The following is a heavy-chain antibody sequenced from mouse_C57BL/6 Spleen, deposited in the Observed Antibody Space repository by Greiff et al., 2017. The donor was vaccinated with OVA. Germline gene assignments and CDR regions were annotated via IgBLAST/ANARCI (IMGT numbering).Heavy chain of an antibody. CDR1: GYTFTSYN. Sequence: LQQSGAELVRPGASVKMSCKASGYTFTSYNMHWVKQTPRQGLEWIGAIYPGNGDTSYNQKFKGKATLTVDKSSSTAYMQLSSLTSEDSAVYYCAQAEMVTTGFDYWGQGTTLTVSS. J-gene: IGHJ2*01. CDR2: IYPGNGDT. CDR3: AQAEMVTTGFDY. V-gene: IGHV1-12*01. D-gene: IGHD2-2*01.